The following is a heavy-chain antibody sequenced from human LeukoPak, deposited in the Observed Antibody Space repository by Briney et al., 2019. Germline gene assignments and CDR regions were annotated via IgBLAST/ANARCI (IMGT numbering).Heavy chain of an antibody. CDR3: AKDSPPGYSSSWYV. V-gene: IGHV3-30*18. CDR1: GFTFSSYV. CDR2: ISYDGNKK. D-gene: IGHD6-13*01. Sequence: GGSLRLSCVASGFTFSSYVMHWVRQAPGKGLEWVALISYDGNKKYYTESVKGRFTISRDNSKRTLYLHMNSLSAEDSAVYYCAKDSPPGYSSSWYVWGQGTLVTVSS. J-gene: IGHJ4*02.